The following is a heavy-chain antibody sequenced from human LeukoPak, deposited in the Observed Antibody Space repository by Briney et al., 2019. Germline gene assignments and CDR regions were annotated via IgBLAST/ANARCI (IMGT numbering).Heavy chain of an antibody. Sequence: SETLSLTCTVSGGSISGYYWSWIRQPAGKGLGWIGYIYHSGNTNYNPSLRSRVTISVDTSRNQFSLNLSSVTAADTAVYYCARRGIPVAGLDYWGQGSLVAVSS. D-gene: IGHD6-19*01. CDR2: IYHSGNT. J-gene: IGHJ4*02. CDR1: GGSISGYY. CDR3: ARRGIPVAGLDY. V-gene: IGHV4-59*08.